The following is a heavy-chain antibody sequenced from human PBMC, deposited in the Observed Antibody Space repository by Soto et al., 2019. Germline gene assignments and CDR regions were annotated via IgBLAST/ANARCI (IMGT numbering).Heavy chain of an antibody. CDR2: IKQDGSEK. Sequence: PGGSLRLSCGASGFTFSSSWMSWVRQAPGKGLEWVANIKQDGSEKYYVDSVKGRFTISRDNTKNSLYLQMNSLRPEDTAVYYCVSPEPIWGQGTMVTVSS. CDR1: GFTFSSSW. J-gene: IGHJ3*02. CDR3: VSPEPI. V-gene: IGHV3-7*01.